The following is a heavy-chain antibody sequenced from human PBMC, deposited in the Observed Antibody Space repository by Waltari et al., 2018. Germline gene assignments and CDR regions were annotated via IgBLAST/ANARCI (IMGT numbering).Heavy chain of an antibody. Sequence: QVQLVQSGAEVEKPGSSVKVSCKASGGTFGSYAISWVRQAPGQGREWMGRIIPIFGTANYAQNFQGRVTITADKSTSTAYMELSILRSEDTAVYYCARLRSSGPYYFDYWGQGTLVTVSS. V-gene: IGHV1-69*08. D-gene: IGHD3-22*01. J-gene: IGHJ4*02. CDR3: ARLRSSGPYYFDY. CDR2: IIPIFGTA. CDR1: GGTFGSYA.